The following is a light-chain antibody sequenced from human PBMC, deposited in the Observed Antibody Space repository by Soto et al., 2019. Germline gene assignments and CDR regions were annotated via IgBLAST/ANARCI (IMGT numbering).Light chain of an antibody. V-gene: IGKV3D-20*01. CDR1: QTVSSNY. CDR2: DAS. CDR3: QQYGDSPRGT. J-gene: IGKJ4*01. Sequence: EVVLTQSPATLSLSPGEGATLSCGASQTVSSNYLAWYQQKPGLAPRLLIYDASTRATGIPDRFRGSGSGTDFTLTISRLEPEDVAVYYCQQYGDSPRGTFGGGTKVEIK.